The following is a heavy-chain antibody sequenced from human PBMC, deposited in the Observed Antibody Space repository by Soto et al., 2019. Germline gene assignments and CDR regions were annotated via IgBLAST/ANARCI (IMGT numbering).Heavy chain of an antibody. CDR2: IYSGGST. J-gene: IGHJ3*02. D-gene: IGHD3-3*01. CDR3: ARDTHITNDFWSGYSRNAFDI. Sequence: GGSLRLSCAASGFTVSSNYMSWVRQAPGKGLEWVSVIYSGGSTYYADSVKGSFTISRDNSKNTLYLQMNSLRAEDTAVYYCARDTHITNDFWSGYSRNAFDIWGQGTMVTVSS. V-gene: IGHV3-66*01. CDR1: GFTVSSNY.